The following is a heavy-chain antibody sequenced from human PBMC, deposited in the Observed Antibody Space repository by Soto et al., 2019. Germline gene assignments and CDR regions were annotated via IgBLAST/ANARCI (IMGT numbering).Heavy chain of an antibody. J-gene: IGHJ4*02. D-gene: IGHD2-2*01. Sequence: SETLSLTCAVYGGSFGGYYWSWVGQRPGKGLEGIGEINHSGSTNYNPPLKSRVTISVDTSKNQFSLKLSYVTAADTAVYYCARTVPAAVYYFDYWGEGTLVTVSS. CDR2: INHSGST. CDR3: ARTVPAAVYYFDY. V-gene: IGHV4-34*01. CDR1: GGSFGGYY.